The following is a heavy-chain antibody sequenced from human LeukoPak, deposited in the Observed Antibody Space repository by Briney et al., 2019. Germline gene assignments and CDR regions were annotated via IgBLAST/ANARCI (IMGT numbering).Heavy chain of an antibody. D-gene: IGHD3-22*01. J-gene: IGHJ4*02. V-gene: IGHV3-21*01. Sequence: SGGSLRLSCAASGFTFSSYSMNWVRQAPGKGLEWVSSISSSSSYIYYADSVKGRFTISRDNAKNSLYLQMNSLRAEDTAVYYCARDLDYYDSSGYYYWGQGTLVTVSS. CDR2: ISSSSSYI. CDR3: ARDLDYYDSSGYYY. CDR1: GFTFSSYS.